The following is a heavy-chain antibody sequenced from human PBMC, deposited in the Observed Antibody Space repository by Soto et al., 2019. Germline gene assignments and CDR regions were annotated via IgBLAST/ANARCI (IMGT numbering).Heavy chain of an antibody. Sequence: PSETLCLTWTVSGGSISSYYWSWIRQPPGKGLEWIGYIYYSGSTNYNPSLKSRVTISVDTSKNQFSLKLSSVTAADTAVYYCARPRGDYGVPDTFDIWGQGTMVTVSS. J-gene: IGHJ3*02. CDR3: ARPRGDYGVPDTFDI. V-gene: IGHV4-59*08. CDR2: IYYSGST. CDR1: GGSISSYY. D-gene: IGHD4-17*01.